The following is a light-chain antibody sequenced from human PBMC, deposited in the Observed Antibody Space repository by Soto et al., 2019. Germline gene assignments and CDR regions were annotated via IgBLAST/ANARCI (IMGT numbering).Light chain of an antibody. J-gene: IGKJ3*01. CDR3: QQRYSWHPLFL. CDR1: QSVSSY. V-gene: IGKV3-11*01. CDR2: DSS. Sequence: EVVLTPSPATLSLSPGDRATLSCSASQSVSSYLAWYQQKPGKAPRLLVYDSSTRPPRIPDKFGGSGSGSDLTLTISSLEPEDFAVYYCQQRYSWHPLFLFGRGTKVGIK.